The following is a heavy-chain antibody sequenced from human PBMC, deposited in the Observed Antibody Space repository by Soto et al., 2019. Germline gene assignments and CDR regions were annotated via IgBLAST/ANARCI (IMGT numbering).Heavy chain of an antibody. Sequence: QVQLQESGPGLVKPSQTLSLTCTVSGGSISSGGYYWSWIRQHPGKGLEWIGYIYYSGSTYYNPSLKSRVTISVDTSKNQFSLKLSSVTAADTAVYYCARVEVKYRQPDSWSFDLWRRGTLVTVSS. CDR1: GGSISSGGYY. J-gene: IGHJ2*01. CDR2: IYYSGST. V-gene: IGHV4-31*03. D-gene: IGHD2-2*01. CDR3: ARVEVKYRQPDSWSFDL.